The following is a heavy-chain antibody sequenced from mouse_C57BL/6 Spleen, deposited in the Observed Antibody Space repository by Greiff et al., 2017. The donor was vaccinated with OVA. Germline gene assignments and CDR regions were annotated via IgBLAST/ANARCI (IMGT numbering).Heavy chain of an antibody. Sequence: EVQLVESGPSLVRPSQTLSLTCTVTGFSINSDCYWIWIRQFPGNKLEYIGYTFYSGITYYNPSLESRTYITRDTSKNQFSLKLSSVTTEDTATYYCAREGRDGYPGAMDYWGQGTSVTVSS. J-gene: IGHJ4*01. CDR2: TFYSGIT. V-gene: IGHV3-3*01. CDR3: AREGRDGYPGAMDY. CDR1: GFSINSDCY. D-gene: IGHD2-3*01.